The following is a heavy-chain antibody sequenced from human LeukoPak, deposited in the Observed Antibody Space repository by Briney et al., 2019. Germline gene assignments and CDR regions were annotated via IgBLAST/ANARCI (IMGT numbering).Heavy chain of an antibody. CDR2: INPSGGST. CDR3: ARAVDYPTYSFDF. Sequence: ASVKVSCKASGYGFTSYQIHWVRQAPGQGLEWMGIINPSGGSTRYAQKFQARLTLTSDTSATTVYMELTNVRSDDTAVYHCARAVDYPTYSFDFWGHGSLVTVST. V-gene: IGHV1-46*01. CDR1: GYGFTSYQ. J-gene: IGHJ4*01. D-gene: IGHD4/OR15-4a*01.